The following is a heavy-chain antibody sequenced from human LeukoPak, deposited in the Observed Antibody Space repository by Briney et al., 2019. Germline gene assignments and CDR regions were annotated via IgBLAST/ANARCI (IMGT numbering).Heavy chain of an antibody. D-gene: IGHD6-6*01. CDR3: ARATSIAARPGYYYYMDV. Sequence: SETLSLTCAVYGGSFSGYYWSWIRQPPGKGLERIGEINHSGSTNYNPSLKSRVTISVDTSKNQFSLKLSSVTAADTAVYYCARATSIAARPGYYYYMDVWGKGTTVTVSS. J-gene: IGHJ6*03. CDR1: GGSFSGYY. CDR2: INHSGST. V-gene: IGHV4-34*01.